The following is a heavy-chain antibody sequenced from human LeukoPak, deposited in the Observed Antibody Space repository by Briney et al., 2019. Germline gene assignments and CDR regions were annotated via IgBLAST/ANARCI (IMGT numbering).Heavy chain of an antibody. CDR2: IYSGGST. CDR1: GGTVSSNY. J-gene: IGHJ4*02. V-gene: IGHV3-53*01. Sequence: PGGSLRLFCAASGGTVSSNYISWVRQAPGTGLEWVSVIYSGGSTYYADSVKGRFTISRDNSKNTLYLQMNSLRAEDTAVYYCARQSMVRGGPFDYWGQGTLVTVSP. CDR3: ARQSMVRGGPFDY. D-gene: IGHD3-10*01.